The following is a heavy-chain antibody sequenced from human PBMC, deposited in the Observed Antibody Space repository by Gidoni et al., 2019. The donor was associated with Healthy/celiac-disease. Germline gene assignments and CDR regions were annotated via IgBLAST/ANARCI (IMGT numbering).Heavy chain of an antibody. D-gene: IGHD6-19*01. J-gene: IGHJ6*03. V-gene: IGHV3-33*01. Sequence: QVQLVASGGGVVQPGRSLRLSCAAAGFPFSSYGMHWVRQAPGKGLEWVAVIWYDGSNKYYADSVKGRFTISRDNSKNTLYLQMNSLRAEDTAVYYCARDGYSSGWHNYYYYYMDVWGKGTTVTVSS. CDR2: IWYDGSNK. CDR3: ARDGYSSGWHNYYYYYMDV. CDR1: GFPFSSYG.